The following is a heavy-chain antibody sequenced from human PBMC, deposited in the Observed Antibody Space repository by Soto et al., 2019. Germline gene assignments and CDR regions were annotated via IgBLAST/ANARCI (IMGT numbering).Heavy chain of an antibody. CDR1: GFTFNIYG. J-gene: IGHJ4*02. CDR2: ISYDGSNQ. V-gene: IGHV3-30*18. CDR3: AKDQASGQGSFDS. Sequence: VKLVESGGGVVQPGGSLRLSCAASGFTFNIYGMHWVRQAPDKGLEWVAPISYDGSNQYYADSVKGRFTISRDNSKNTLFLQMNSLRADDTAVYYCAKDQASGQGSFDSWGQGTLVTVSS.